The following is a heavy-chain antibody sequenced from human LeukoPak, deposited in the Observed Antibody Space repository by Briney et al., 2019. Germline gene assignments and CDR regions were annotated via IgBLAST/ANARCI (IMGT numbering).Heavy chain of an antibody. Sequence: SETLSLTCTVSGGSISSGGYYWSWIRQHPGKGLEWIGYIYYSGSTYYNPSLKSRVTISVDTSKNQFSLKLSSVTAADTAVYYCARIVAGYDILPGYYPYYFDYWGQGTLVTVSS. CDR2: IYYSGST. D-gene: IGHD3-9*01. CDR1: GGSISSGGYY. CDR3: ARIVAGYDILPGYYPYYFDY. V-gene: IGHV4-31*03. J-gene: IGHJ4*02.